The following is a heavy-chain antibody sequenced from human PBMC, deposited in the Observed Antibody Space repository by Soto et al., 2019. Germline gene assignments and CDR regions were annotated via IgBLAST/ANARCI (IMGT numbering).Heavy chain of an antibody. J-gene: IGHJ4*02. V-gene: IGHV1-18*01. CDR1: GYTFTNYG. D-gene: IGHD5-18*01. Sequence: QVQLVQSGAEVKKPGASVKVSCKSSGYTFTNYGISWVRQAPGQGLEWLGWINAYNGNTNYAQKLQGRVTMTTGTSTSTAYMELRSLRSDDTAVYYCARAIPAGYGYTAFDYWGQGTLVTVSS. CDR3: ARAIPAGYGYTAFDY. CDR2: INAYNGNT.